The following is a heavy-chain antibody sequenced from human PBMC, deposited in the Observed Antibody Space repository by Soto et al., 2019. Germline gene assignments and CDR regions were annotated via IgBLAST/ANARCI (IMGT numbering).Heavy chain of an antibody. CDR1: GFTFSSYA. V-gene: IGHV3-30-3*01. CDR2: ISYDGSNK. J-gene: IGHJ6*02. CDR3: GSTIDV. Sequence: QVQLVESGGGVVQPGRSLRLSCAASGFTFSSYAMHWVRQAPGKGLEWVAVISYDGSNKYYADAVKGRFTISRDNSKMTLYLQMNSPRAEDTAVYYCGSTIDVWGQGTTVTVSS.